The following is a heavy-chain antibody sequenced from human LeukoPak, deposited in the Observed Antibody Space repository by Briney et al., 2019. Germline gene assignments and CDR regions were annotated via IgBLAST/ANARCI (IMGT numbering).Heavy chain of an antibody. J-gene: IGHJ4*02. CDR1: GFTFSSYG. V-gene: IGHV3-30*18. CDR3: AKGSTEGLDY. CDR2: ISYDGGNK. Sequence: PGGSLRLSCAASGFTFSSYGMHWVRPAPGKGLERVAVISYDGGNKYYADSVKGRFTISRDNSKNTLYLQMNSLRAEDTAVYYCAKGSTEGLDYWGQGTLVTVSS.